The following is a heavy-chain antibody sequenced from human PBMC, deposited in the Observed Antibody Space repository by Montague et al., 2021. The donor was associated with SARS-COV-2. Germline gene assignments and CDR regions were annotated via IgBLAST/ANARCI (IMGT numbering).Heavy chain of an antibody. Sequence: SETLSLTCSVSGASISSYDWSWIRQPPGKGLEWIAYHYSGGITGYNPSLKSRGTISVDTSKNQVSLRLKSVTAADTAVYYCARGGLVVGDYFDLWGQGTLVTVSS. J-gene: IGHJ4*02. CDR1: GASISSYD. V-gene: IGHV4-59*08. CDR2: HYSGGIT. CDR3: ARGGLVVGDYFDL. D-gene: IGHD3-16*01.